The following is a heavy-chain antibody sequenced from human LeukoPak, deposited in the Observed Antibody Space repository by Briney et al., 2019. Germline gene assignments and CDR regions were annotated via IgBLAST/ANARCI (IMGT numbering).Heavy chain of an antibody. V-gene: IGHV3-30-3*01. D-gene: IGHD4-23*01. Sequence: SGGSLRLSCAASGFTFSSYAMHWVRQAPGKGLEWVAVISYDGSNKYYADSVKGRFTISRDNSKNTLYLQMNSLRAEDTAVYYCARDRSAFTVVSVFDYWGQGTLVTVSS. CDR3: ARDRSAFTVVSVFDY. CDR2: ISYDGSNK. CDR1: GFTFSSYA. J-gene: IGHJ4*02.